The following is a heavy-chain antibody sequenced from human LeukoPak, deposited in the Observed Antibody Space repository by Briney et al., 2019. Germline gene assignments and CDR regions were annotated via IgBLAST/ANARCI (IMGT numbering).Heavy chain of an antibody. D-gene: IGHD6-19*01. CDR3: ARAYSSGWYVPERYNWFDP. CDR1: GGSISSSSYY. J-gene: IGHJ5*02. Sequence: PSETLSLTCTVSGGSISSSSYYWGWIRQPPGKGLEWIGSIYYSGSTYYNPSLKSRVTIPVDTSKNQFSLKLSSATAADTAVYYCARAYSSGWYVPERYNWFDPWGQGTLVTVAS. V-gene: IGHV4-39*01. CDR2: IYYSGST.